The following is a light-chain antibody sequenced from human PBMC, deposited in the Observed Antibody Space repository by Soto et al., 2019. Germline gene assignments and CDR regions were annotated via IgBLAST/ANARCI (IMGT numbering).Light chain of an antibody. J-gene: IGKJ5*01. CDR2: EVS. CDR3: MQSTQLPPT. CDR1: QSLLHITGETF. Sequence: DVVMTQTPLSLSVAPGQPASISCKSSQSLLHITGETFLFWYLQKPGQSPQLLIYEVSTRVSGVPERFSGSGSGTDFPPEISRVETDDVGIYYCMQSTQLPPTFGQGTRLGIE. V-gene: IGKV2D-29*02.